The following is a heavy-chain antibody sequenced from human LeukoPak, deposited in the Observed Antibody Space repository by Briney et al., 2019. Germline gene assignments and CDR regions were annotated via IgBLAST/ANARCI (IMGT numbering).Heavy chain of an antibody. V-gene: IGHV3-7*01. J-gene: IGHJ4*02. CDR2: IRWDDER. CDR1: GFTFSSFW. CDR3: SRITTNGYFEY. Sequence: GGSLRLSCAASGFTFSSFWMGWVRQAPGKGLEWVASIRWDDERHHVDSVTGRFSVSRDNAKNSLYLQMNSLRAEDTAVYFCSRITTNGYFEYWGQGALVTVSS. D-gene: IGHD1-1*01.